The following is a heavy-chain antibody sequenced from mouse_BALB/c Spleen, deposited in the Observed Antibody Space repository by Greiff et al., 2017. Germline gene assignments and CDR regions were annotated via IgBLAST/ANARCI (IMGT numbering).Heavy chain of an antibody. J-gene: IGHJ1*01. CDR3: VREGWDWYVDV. CDR2: IRSKSNNYAT. CDR1: GFTFNTNA. Sequence: EVQLVETGGGLVQPKGSLKLSCAASGFTFNTNAMNWVRQAPGKGLEWVARIRSKSNNYATYYADSVKDRFTISRDDSQSMLYLQMNNLKTEDTAMYYCVREGWDWYVDVWGAGTTVTVSS. V-gene: IGHV10S3*01. D-gene: IGHD1-1*02.